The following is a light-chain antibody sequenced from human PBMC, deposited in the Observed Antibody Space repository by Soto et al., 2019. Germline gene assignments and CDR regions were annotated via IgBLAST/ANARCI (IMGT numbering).Light chain of an antibody. Sequence: EIVMTQSPATLSVSPGERATLSCRASQSVSSNLAWYQQKPGQAPRLLIYGASTRATGIPARFSGSGSGTEFTLTISSLQSEAFAVYYCQKYNNWPPWTFGQGTKVEIK. J-gene: IGKJ1*01. CDR1: QSVSSN. CDR3: QKYNNWPPWT. V-gene: IGKV3-15*01. CDR2: GAS.